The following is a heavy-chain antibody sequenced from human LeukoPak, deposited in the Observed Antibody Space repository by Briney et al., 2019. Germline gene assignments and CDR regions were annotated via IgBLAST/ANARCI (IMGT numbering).Heavy chain of an antibody. D-gene: IGHD7-27*01. Sequence: GRSLRLSCAASGFTFSSYGMHWVRQAPGKGLEWVAVISYDGSNKYYADSVKGRFTISRENSKNTLYLQMNTLSAEDTAVYYCARRAGDWFHFDYWGQGTLVTVSS. CDR3: ARRAGDWFHFDY. J-gene: IGHJ4*02. CDR2: ISYDGSNK. V-gene: IGHV3-30*03. CDR1: GFTFSSYG.